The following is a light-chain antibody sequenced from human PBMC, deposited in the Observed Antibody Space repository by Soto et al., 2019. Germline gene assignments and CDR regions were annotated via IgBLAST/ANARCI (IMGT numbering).Light chain of an antibody. J-gene: IGLJ1*01. CDR3: GTWDYSLEGTYV. CDR1: SSNIGDNY. Sequence: QSVLTQPPSVSAAPGQQVTISFSGSSSNIGDNYVSWYQHLPGTAPKLVVYDNDRRPSGIPGRFSGSKSGTAATLVITGLQTGDEADYYCGTWDYSLEGTYVFAAGTKLTV. CDR2: DND. V-gene: IGLV1-51*01.